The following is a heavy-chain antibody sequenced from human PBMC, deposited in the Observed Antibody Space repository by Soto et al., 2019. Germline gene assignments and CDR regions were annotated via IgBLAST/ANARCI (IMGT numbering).Heavy chain of an antibody. CDR1: GFTFSSYS. Sequence: GGSLRLSCAASGFTFSSYSMTWVRQAPGKGLEWDSSLSGSGGRTYYADSVKGRFIISRDNSKNTLYLQMNSLRAEDTAVYYCAKADRPYYEILTGPDYWGQGTLVTVSS. J-gene: IGHJ4*02. V-gene: IGHV3-23*01. D-gene: IGHD3-9*01. CDR2: LSGSGGRT. CDR3: AKADRPYYEILTGPDY.